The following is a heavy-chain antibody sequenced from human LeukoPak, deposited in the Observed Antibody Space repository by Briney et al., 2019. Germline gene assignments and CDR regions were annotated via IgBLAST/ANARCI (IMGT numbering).Heavy chain of an antibody. CDR1: GFTFSNYW. V-gene: IGHV3-74*01. Sequence: PGGSLRLSCVASGFTFSNYWMHWVRQAPGKGPVWVSRINSDGTTTRYADSVKGRFTISRDNAKNTLYLQMDSLRAEDTAVYYCASYLYNGYRLDYGGQGTLVTVSS. J-gene: IGHJ4*02. CDR2: INSDGTTT. D-gene: IGHD5-12*01. CDR3: ASYLYNGYRLDY.